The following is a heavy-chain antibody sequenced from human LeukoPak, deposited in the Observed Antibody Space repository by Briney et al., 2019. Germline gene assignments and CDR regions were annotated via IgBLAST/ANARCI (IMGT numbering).Heavy chain of an antibody. D-gene: IGHD2-15*01. Sequence: GGSLRLSCAASGFTFSSYGMSWVRQPPGKGLEWVLAINTSGGSTYYADSVKGRFTISRYNSKNTLYLQMNSLRAEDTAIYYCAKNGDRGAYCSGGSCYPYFYYYMDVWGKGTTVTISS. CDR3: AKNGDRGAYCSGGSCYPYFYYYMDV. CDR1: GFTFSSYG. CDR2: INTSGGST. V-gene: IGHV3-23*01. J-gene: IGHJ6*03.